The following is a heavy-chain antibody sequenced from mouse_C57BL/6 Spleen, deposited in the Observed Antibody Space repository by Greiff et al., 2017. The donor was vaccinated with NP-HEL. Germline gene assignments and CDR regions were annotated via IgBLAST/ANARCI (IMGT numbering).Heavy chain of an antibody. CDR1: GYTFTSYW. Sequence: VQLQQPGAELVKPGASVKMSCKASGYTFTSYWITWVKQRPGQGLEWIGDIYPGSGSTNYNEKFKSKATLTVDTSSSTAYMQLSSLTSEDSAVYYCARRSGSSYGWYFDVWGTGTTVTVSS. CDR2: IYPGSGST. V-gene: IGHV1-55*01. J-gene: IGHJ1*03. D-gene: IGHD1-1*01. CDR3: ARRSGSSYGWYFDV.